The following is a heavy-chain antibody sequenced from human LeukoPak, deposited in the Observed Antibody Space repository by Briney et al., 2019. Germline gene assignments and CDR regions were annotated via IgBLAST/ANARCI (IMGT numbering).Heavy chain of an antibody. CDR1: GFTFTTYG. Sequence: PGRSLRLSCAASGFTFTTYGMHWVRQAPGKGLEWVAVTSYDGINKYYADSVKGRFTISRDNSKNTLFLQMNSLKAEDTAVYYCARGFMGYSGAGVTYEYWGQGTLVTVSS. V-gene: IGHV3-30*03. CDR2: TSYDGINK. J-gene: IGHJ4*02. CDR3: ARGFMGYSGAGVTYEY. D-gene: IGHD4-11*01.